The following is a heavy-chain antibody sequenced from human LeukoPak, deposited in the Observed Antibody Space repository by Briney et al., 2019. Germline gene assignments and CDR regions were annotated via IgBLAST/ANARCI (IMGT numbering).Heavy chain of an antibody. J-gene: IGHJ6*02. D-gene: IGHD3-9*01. Sequence: GRSLRLSCAASGFTFSSYAMHWVRQAPGKGLEWVAVISYDGSNKYYADSVKGRFTISRDNSKNTLYLQMNSLRAEDTAVYYCARKDDYDILTGYYLAYYYYGMDVWAKGPRSPSP. V-gene: IGHV3-30-3*01. CDR2: ISYDGSNK. CDR1: GFTFSSYA. CDR3: ARKDDYDILTGYYLAYYYYGMDV.